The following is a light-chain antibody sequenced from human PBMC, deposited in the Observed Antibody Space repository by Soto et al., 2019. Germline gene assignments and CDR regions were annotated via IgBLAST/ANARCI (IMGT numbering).Light chain of an antibody. CDR2: ATS. CDR3: QQSYSTPAWT. V-gene: IGKV1-39*01. CDR1: QSISSY. Sequence: DIQMTQSPSSLSASVGDRVTITCRASQSISSYLNWYQQKPGKAPKILIYATSNLQSGVPSRFSGSGSGTEFTLTISSLQPEDFATYYCQQSYSTPAWTFGQVTKVEIK. J-gene: IGKJ1*01.